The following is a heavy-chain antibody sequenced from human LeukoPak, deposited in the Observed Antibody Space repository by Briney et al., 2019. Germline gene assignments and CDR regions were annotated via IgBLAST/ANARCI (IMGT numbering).Heavy chain of an antibody. J-gene: IGHJ5*02. V-gene: IGHV1-18*01. D-gene: IGHD3-3*02. CDR1: GYTFTSYG. Sequence: AAVKVSCTASGYTFTSYGISWVRQAPGQGLERMGWISAYNGNTNYAQKLQGRVTITTDTSTSTAYMELRRLTSDDTAVYYCARDNRDSILGWLDPWGQGTLVTVSS. CDR3: ARDNRDSILGWLDP. CDR2: ISAYNGNT.